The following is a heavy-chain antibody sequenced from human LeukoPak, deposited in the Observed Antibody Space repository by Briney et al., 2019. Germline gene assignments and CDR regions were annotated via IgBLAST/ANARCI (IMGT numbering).Heavy chain of an antibody. Sequence: PGRSLRLSCAASGFTFSSYSMNWVRQAPGKGLEWVSYISSASGSIYYADSVKGRFTISRDNAKNSLFLQMNSLRAEDTAVYYCARDLIVGATDYWGQGTLVTVSS. CDR3: ARDLIVGATDY. CDR2: ISSASGSI. D-gene: IGHD1-26*01. CDR1: GFTFSSYS. V-gene: IGHV3-48*04. J-gene: IGHJ4*02.